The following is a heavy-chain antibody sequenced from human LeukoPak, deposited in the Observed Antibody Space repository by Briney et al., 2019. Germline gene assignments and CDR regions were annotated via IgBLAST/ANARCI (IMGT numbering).Heavy chain of an antibody. Sequence: SETLSLTCTVPGGSISSYYWSWIRQPPGKGLEWIGYIYYSGSTNYNPSLKSRVTISVDTSKNQFSLKLSSVTAADTAVYYCARGSRLDGMDVWGQGTTVTVS. V-gene: IGHV4-59*01. CDR2: IYYSGST. CDR3: ARGSRLDGMDV. J-gene: IGHJ6*02. D-gene: IGHD5-12*01. CDR1: GGSISSYY.